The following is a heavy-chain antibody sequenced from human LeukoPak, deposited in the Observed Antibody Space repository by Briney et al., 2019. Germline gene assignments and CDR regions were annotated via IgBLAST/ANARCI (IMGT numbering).Heavy chain of an antibody. V-gene: IGHV4-59*08. CDR1: DGFITNYY. Sequence: PSETLSLTCTVSDGFITNYYWSWVRQPPGKGLEWIGYIYYSGSTNYNPSLKSRVTISVDTSKNQFSLKLSSVTAADTAVYYCARNNAYGDYDYWGQGTLVTVSS. J-gene: IGHJ4*02. D-gene: IGHD4-17*01. CDR3: ARNNAYGDYDY. CDR2: IYYSGST.